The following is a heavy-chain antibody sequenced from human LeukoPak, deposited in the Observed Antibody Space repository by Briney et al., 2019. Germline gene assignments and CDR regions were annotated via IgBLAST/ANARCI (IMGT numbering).Heavy chain of an antibody. CDR2: ISVDDGNT. CDR3: ANFQVGATGLDY. D-gene: IGHD1-26*01. CDR1: GYSFISHG. J-gene: IGHJ4*02. V-gene: IGHV1-18*01. Sequence: EASVKVSCKASGYSFISHGISWVRQAPGQGLEWMGWISVDDGNTIYAQRLQGRVTMTTDTSTSTAYMELRSLRSDDTAVYYCANFQVGATGLDYWGQGTLVTVSS.